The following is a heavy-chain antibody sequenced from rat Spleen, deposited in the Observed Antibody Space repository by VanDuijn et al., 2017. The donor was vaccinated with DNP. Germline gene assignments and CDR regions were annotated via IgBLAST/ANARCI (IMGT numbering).Heavy chain of an antibody. CDR1: GFTFNYYW. D-gene: IGHD1-10*01. CDR2: ITSSGGST. V-gene: IGHV5-31*01. J-gene: IGHJ2*01. Sequence: EVQLVESGGDLVQPGGSLKLSCVASGFTFNYYWMAWIRQVPGKGLEWVASITSSGGSTYYPDSVKGRFTISRDNAENTLFLQMDSLRSEDTATYYCARHRIYNNLFDFWGQGVMVTVSS. CDR3: ARHRIYNNLFDF.